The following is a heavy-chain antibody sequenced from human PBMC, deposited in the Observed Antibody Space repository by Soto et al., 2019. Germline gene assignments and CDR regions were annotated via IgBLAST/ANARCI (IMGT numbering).Heavy chain of an antibody. CDR1: GYTFTSYG. CDR3: ARDDFWSGYYGSSP. Sequence: ASVKVSCKASGYTFTSYGISWVRQAPGQGLEWMGWISAYNGNTNYAQKLQGRVTITTDTSTSTAYMELRSLRSDDTAVYYCARDDFWSGYYGSSPSGQATLVTVSS. J-gene: IGHJ5*02. V-gene: IGHV1-18*01. D-gene: IGHD3-3*01. CDR2: ISAYNGNT.